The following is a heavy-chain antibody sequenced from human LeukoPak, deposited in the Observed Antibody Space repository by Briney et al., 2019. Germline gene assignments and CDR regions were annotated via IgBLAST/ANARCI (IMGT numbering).Heavy chain of an antibody. J-gene: IGHJ2*01. V-gene: IGHV3-30-3*01. Sequence: GGSVRLSCAASGFTFSSYAMHWVRQAPGKGLEWVAVISYDGSNKYYADSVKGRFTISRDNSKNTLYLQMNSLRAEDTAVYYCARAPSCSSTSCYSWYFDLWGRGTLVTVSS. D-gene: IGHD2-2*01. CDR1: GFTFSSYA. CDR2: ISYDGSNK. CDR3: ARAPSCSSTSCYSWYFDL.